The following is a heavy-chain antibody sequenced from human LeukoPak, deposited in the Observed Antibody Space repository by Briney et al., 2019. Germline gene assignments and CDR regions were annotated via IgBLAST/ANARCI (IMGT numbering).Heavy chain of an antibody. CDR3: ARDAPLGGFDY. CDR2: ISSSSSYI. D-gene: IGHD3-10*01. J-gene: IGHJ4*02. CDR1: GFTFSSYS. V-gene: IGHV3-21*01. Sequence: GGSLRLSXAASGFTFSSYSMNWVRQAPGKGLEWVSSISSSSSYIYYADSVKGRFTISRDNAKNSLYLQMNSLRAEDTAVYYCARDAPLGGFDYWGQGTLVTVPS.